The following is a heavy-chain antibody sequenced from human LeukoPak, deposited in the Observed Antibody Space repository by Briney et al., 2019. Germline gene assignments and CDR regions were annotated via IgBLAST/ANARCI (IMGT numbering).Heavy chain of an antibody. CDR2: INWNGDNT. D-gene: IGHD6-19*01. J-gene: IGHJ4*02. CDR3: ARDPGYSGGWFDY. CDR1: GFTFDDYG. V-gene: IGHV3-20*04. Sequence: PGGSLRLSCEASGFTFDDYGMSWVRQAPGKGLEWVSGINWNGDNTDYADSVKGRFTISRDNAKKSLYLQMNSVRAEDTAVYYCARDPGYSGGWFDYWGQGALVTVSS.